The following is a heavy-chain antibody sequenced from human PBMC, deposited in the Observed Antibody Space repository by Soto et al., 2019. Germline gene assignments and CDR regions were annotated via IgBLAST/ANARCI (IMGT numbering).Heavy chain of an antibody. D-gene: IGHD5-18*01. Sequence: QVQLQESGPGLVKPSQTLSLTCTVSGGSISSGGYYWSWIRQHPGKGLEWIGYTYYSGRTYYNPSLKSQVTISVDTSKNKFALKLSSVTAADTAVYYCARSGYGYGPNALLYWGQGTLVTVSS. CDR1: GGSISSGGYY. J-gene: IGHJ4*02. CDR3: ARSGYGYGPNALLY. CDR2: TYYSGRT. V-gene: IGHV4-31*01.